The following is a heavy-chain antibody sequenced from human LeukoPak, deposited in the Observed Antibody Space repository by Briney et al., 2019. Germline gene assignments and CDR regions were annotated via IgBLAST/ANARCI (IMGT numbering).Heavy chain of an antibody. Sequence: SETLSLTCYLYGGSFSGYYWSWIRQSPGKGLEWIGEINQIGNTNYIPSLKSRLTISIDTSNNQFSLNLTSVTAADTGVYYCARIRRPLRGYFDHWGQGTLVT. CDR2: INQIGNT. CDR3: ARIRRPLRGYFDH. D-gene: IGHD3-16*01. J-gene: IGHJ4*02. CDR1: GGSFSGYY. V-gene: IGHV4-34*01.